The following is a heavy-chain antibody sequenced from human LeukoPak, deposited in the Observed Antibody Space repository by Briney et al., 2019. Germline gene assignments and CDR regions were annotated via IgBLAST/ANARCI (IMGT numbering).Heavy chain of an antibody. CDR1: GYTFTGYY. V-gene: IGHV1-2*02. D-gene: IGHD6-19*01. Sequence: APVKVSCKASGYTFTGYYIHWVRQAPGQGLEWMGWINPNSGGTNYAQKFQGRVTMTRDTSISTAYMELSRLRSDDTAVYYCARDLKRGYSSGRYSWGTSSSNDYWGQGTLVTVSS. J-gene: IGHJ4*02. CDR2: INPNSGGT. CDR3: ARDLKRGYSSGRYSWGTSSSNDY.